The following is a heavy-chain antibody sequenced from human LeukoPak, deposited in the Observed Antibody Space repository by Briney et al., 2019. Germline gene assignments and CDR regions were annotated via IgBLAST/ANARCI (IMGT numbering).Heavy chain of an antibody. CDR1: GGTFSSYA. Sequence: SVKVSCKASGGTFSSYAISWVRQAPGQGLEWMGRIIPILGIANYAQKFQGRVTITADKSTSTAYMELSSLRSEDTAVYYCAGRDCSGGSCYSRFYLFDYWGQGTLVTVSS. CDR3: AGRDCSGGSCYSRFYLFDY. CDR2: IIPILGIA. J-gene: IGHJ4*02. V-gene: IGHV1-69*04. D-gene: IGHD2-15*01.